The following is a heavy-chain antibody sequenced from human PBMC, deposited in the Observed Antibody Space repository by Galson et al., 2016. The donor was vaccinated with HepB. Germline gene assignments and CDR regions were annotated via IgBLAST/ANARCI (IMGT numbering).Heavy chain of an antibody. Sequence: CAISGDSVSSNSAAWNWIRQSPSRGLEWLGRTYYRSKWFNNDAVSVKSRITINPDTSKNQFALQLNSVTPEDTAVYYCARGTRAFFAYWGQGTLVTVSS. J-gene: IGHJ4*02. CDR2: TYYRSKWFN. V-gene: IGHV6-1*01. CDR3: ARGTRAFFAY. CDR1: GDSVSSNSAA. D-gene: IGHD1-1*01.